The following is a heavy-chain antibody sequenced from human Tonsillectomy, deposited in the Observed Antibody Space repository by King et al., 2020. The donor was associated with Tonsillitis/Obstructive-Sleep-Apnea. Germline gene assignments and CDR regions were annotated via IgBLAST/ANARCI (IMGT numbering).Heavy chain of an antibody. Sequence: QLVQSGAEVKKPGSSVKVSCKTSGGTFSSYSIHWVRQAPGQGLEWMGGIIPIFGTANYAQKFQGRVTITADESTSTAHMELSSLRSEDTAVYYCARAFSDGSGYFYSYFDYWGQGALVTVSS. CDR3: ARAFSDGSGYFYSYFDY. V-gene: IGHV1-69*01. J-gene: IGHJ4*02. CDR1: GGTFSSYS. CDR2: IIPIFGTA. D-gene: IGHD3-22*01.